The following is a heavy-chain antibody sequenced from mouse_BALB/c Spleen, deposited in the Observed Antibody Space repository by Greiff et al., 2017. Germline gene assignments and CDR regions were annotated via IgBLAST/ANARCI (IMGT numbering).Heavy chain of an antibody. Sequence: VQLQQSGAELVKPGASVKLSCTASGFNIKDTYMHWVKQRPEQGLEWIGRIDPANGNTKYDPKFQGKATITADTSSNTAYLQLSSLTSEDTAVYYCAIPYGSSYWFAYWGQGTLVTVSA. V-gene: IGHV14-3*02. CDR3: AIPYGSSYWFAY. CDR1: GFNIKDTY. J-gene: IGHJ3*01. CDR2: IDPANGNT. D-gene: IGHD1-1*01.